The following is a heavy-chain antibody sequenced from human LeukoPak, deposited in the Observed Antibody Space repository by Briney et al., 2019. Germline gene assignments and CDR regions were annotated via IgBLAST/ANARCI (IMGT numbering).Heavy chain of an antibody. CDR2: ISGSGGST. V-gene: IGHV3-23*01. CDR1: GFTFSNYA. CDR3: AKDRCTPNCYSFYY. J-gene: IGHJ4*02. Sequence: GGSLRLSCVASGFTFSNYAMSWVRQAPGKGLEWVSGISGSGGSTFYADSVKGRFTISRDNSKNTLSLQMDSLSAEDTAVYYCAKDRCTPNCYSFYYWGQGTLVTVSS. D-gene: IGHD2-2*02.